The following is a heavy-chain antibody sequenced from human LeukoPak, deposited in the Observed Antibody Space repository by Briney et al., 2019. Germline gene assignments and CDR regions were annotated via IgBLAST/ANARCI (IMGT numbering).Heavy chain of an antibody. D-gene: IGHD3-10*01. CDR1: GYAFTSYY. V-gene: IGHV1-46*01. CDR3: AKSENYYGSGSYYNIPT. J-gene: IGHJ5*02. CDR2: INPSGGST. Sequence: GASVKVSCKASGYAFTSYYMHWVRQAPGQGLEWMGIINPSGGSTSYAQKFQGRVTMTRDMSTSTVYMELSSLRSEDTAVYYCAKSENYYGSGSYYNIPTWGQGTLVTVSS.